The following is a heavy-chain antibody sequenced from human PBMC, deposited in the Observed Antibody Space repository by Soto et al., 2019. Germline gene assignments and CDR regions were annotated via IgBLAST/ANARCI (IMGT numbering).Heavy chain of an antibody. Sequence: PGGSLRFSCGASGFTFSSYGMHWVRQAPGKGLEWVAVIWYDGSNKYYADSVKGRLTISRDNSKNTLYLQMNSLRAEDTAVYYCARDRIETYYYYGMDVWGQGTTVTVSS. CDR1: GFTFSSYG. D-gene: IGHD2-15*01. CDR2: IWYDGSNK. J-gene: IGHJ6*02. V-gene: IGHV3-33*01. CDR3: ARDRIETYYYYGMDV.